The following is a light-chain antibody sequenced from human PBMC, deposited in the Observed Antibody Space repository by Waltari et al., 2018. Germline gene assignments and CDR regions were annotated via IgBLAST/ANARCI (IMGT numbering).Light chain of an antibody. V-gene: IGKV3-20*01. CDR2: SIS. J-gene: IGKJ5*01. Sequence: EIVLTQSPATLSSSPGESAPLSCRASHSISNNFLAWYQQRPGQSPRLLLYSISNRAPGISDRFWGSGSGTDFTLTISRLEPEDFTVYYCQQYGDSPITFGQGTRLDI. CDR1: HSISNNF. CDR3: QQYGDSPIT.